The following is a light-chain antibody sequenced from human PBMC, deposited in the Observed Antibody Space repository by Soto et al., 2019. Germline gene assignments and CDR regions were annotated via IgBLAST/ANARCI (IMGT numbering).Light chain of an antibody. CDR3: SSYTSSSTYV. V-gene: IGLV2-14*01. Sequence: QSALTQPASVSGSPGQSITISCTGTSSDVGSYNYVSWYQQHPGKAPKLIIHDVTDRPSGVSNRFSGSKTGNTASLTISGLRAEDEADYCCSSYTSSSTYVFGTGTKVTVL. J-gene: IGLJ1*01. CDR2: DVT. CDR1: SSDVGSYNY.